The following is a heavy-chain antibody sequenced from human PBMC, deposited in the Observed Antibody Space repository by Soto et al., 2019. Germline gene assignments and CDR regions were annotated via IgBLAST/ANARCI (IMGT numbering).Heavy chain of an antibody. Sequence: PGESLKISCTGVGYSFTSYWIGWVRQMPGKGLEWMGIIYPGDSDTRYIPSFQGQVTISADKSITTAYLQWSSLKASDPAMHYCARGYCTTTICDPWFDPWGQGTLVTVSS. J-gene: IGHJ5*02. CDR3: ARGYCTTTICDPWFDP. V-gene: IGHV5-51*01. CDR1: GYSFTSYW. CDR2: IYPGDSDT. D-gene: IGHD2-2*01.